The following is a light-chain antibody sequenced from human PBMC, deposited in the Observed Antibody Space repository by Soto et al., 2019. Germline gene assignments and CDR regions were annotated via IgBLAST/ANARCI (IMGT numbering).Light chain of an antibody. J-gene: IGKJ5*01. CDR1: QDISNY. CDR3: QQYDNLIT. V-gene: IGKV1-33*01. Sequence: DIQRSQAPSSLSPSVGDRCTITCQASQDISNYLNWYQQKPGKAPKLLIYDASNLETGVPSRFSGSGSGTDFTFTISSLQPEDIATYYCQQYDNLITFGQGTRLEIK. CDR2: DAS.